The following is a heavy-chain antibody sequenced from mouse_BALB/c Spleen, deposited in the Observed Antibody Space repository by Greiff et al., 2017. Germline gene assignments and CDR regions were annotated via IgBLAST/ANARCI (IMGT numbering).Heavy chain of an antibody. Sequence: EVQLVESGGGLVQPKGSVKLSCAASGFTFNTYAMNWVHQAPGQGLEWVARISSKSNNYATNYADSVKARFTISTDDSQSMLYLQMNNLKTADTAMYYCVRRGDGPHYAMDYWGQGTSVTVSS. CDR1: GFTFNTYA. D-gene: IGHD1-1*01. CDR3: VRRGDGPHYAMDY. CDR2: ISSKSNNYAT. J-gene: IGHJ4*01. V-gene: IGHV10-1*02.